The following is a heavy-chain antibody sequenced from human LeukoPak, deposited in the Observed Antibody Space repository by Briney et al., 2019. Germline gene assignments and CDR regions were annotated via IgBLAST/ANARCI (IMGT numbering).Heavy chain of an antibody. CDR1: GFTFSRYW. CDR2: INDDGSAT. J-gene: IGHJ4*02. V-gene: IGHV3-74*01. Sequence: GGSLRLSCAASGFTFSRYWMHWVRQVPGKGLVWVSRINDDGSATFYADSVKGRFTISRDNAKNTLFLQMSSLRAEDTAVYFCAREILAPGKTHDYWGQGTLVTVSS. CDR3: AREILAPGKTHDY.